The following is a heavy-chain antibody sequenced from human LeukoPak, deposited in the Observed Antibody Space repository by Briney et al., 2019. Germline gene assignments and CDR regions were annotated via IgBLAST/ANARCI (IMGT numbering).Heavy chain of an antibody. V-gene: IGHV1-46*01. Sequence: VASVKVSCKASGGTFSSYAISWVRQAPGQGLEWMGIINPSGGSTSYAQKFQGRVTMTRDTSTSTAYMELSSLRSEDTAVYYCARVEGYDSSDDYWGQGTLVTVSS. CDR3: ARVEGYDSSDDY. D-gene: IGHD3-22*01. CDR1: GGTFSSYA. CDR2: INPSGGST. J-gene: IGHJ4*02.